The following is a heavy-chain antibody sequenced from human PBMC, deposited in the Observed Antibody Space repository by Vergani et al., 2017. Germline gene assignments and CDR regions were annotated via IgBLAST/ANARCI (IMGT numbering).Heavy chain of an antibody. CDR2: IRWDCGST. Sequence: EVQLVESGGVVVQPGGSLRLSCAASGFTFADYTMHWVRQAPGKGLEWVSLIRWDCGSTDYADSLKGRFTISRDNSKNSLYLQMNSRRTEDTALYYCAKVWRTFIAVAGAAIDYWGQGTLVTVSS. CDR3: AKVWRTFIAVAGAAIDY. CDR1: GFTFADYT. J-gene: IGHJ4*02. D-gene: IGHD6-19*01. V-gene: IGHV3-43*01.